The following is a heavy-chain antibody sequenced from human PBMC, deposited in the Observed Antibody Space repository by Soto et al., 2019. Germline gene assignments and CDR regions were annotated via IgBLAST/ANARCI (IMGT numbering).Heavy chain of an antibody. CDR2: ISVSGGST. J-gene: IGHJ4*02. CDR3: AKDEGASSSSTDY. V-gene: IGHV3-23*01. Sequence: GGSLRLSCAASGFTFSSYAMIWVRQAPGKGLEWVSAISVSGGSTYYADSVKGRFTISRDNSKSTLYLQMNSLRAEDTAVYYCAKDEGASSSSTDYWGQGTLVTVS. D-gene: IGHD6-6*01. CDR1: GFTFSSYA.